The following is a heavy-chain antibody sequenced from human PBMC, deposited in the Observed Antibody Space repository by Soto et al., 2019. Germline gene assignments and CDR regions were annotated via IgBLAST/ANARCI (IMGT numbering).Heavy chain of an antibody. V-gene: IGHV1-69*01. CDR1: GGIFSTYA. Sequence: QVQLVQSGAEVKKPGSSVKVSCKASGGIFSTYAISWLRQAPGQGLEWMGGIIPLFGTPNYAQRFQGRVTITADESTCTDYMELSRLRSEDTAVYYCARDRDYYGSGNYYNRIDFWGQGTLVTVSS. J-gene: IGHJ4*02. CDR2: IIPLFGTP. CDR3: ARDRDYYGSGNYYNRIDF. D-gene: IGHD3-10*01.